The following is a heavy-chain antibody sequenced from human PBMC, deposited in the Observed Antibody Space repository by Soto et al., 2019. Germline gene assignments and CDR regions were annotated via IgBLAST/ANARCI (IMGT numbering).Heavy chain of an antibody. Sequence: QVHLVQSGAEVKKPGASVKVSRKASGYTFTSYGITWVRQAPGQGLEWMGWIGAHNGNTDYAQKLQGRVIVTRDTSTSTAYMELRSLISDDTAVYYCARGRYGDYWGQGALVTVSS. J-gene: IGHJ4*02. V-gene: IGHV1-18*01. D-gene: IGHD1-1*01. CDR1: GYTFTSYG. CDR3: ARGRYGDY. CDR2: IGAHNGNT.